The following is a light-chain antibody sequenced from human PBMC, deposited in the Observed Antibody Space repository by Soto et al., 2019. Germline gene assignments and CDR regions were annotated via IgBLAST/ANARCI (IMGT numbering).Light chain of an antibody. V-gene: IGKV3-20*01. Sequence: DIVLTQSPATLSLSPGERATLSCRASQSVSTYVTYLAWYQQKPGQAPRLLIYDASSRATDIPDRFSGGGSGADFTLTISRLEPEDFAVYYCQQYDNSPITFGQGTRLEI. CDR3: QQYDNSPIT. CDR2: DAS. CDR1: QSVSTYVTY. J-gene: IGKJ5*01.